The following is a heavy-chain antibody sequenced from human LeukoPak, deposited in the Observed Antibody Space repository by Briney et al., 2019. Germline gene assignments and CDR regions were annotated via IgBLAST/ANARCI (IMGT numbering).Heavy chain of an antibody. CDR2: IFYTGKT. CDR3: ARVFDS. J-gene: IGHJ4*02. CDR1: GGSVYTSDYY. V-gene: IGHV4-39*07. Sequence: SETLSLTCTDSGGSVYTSDYYWGWVRQPPGKGPEWIGDIFYTGKTNYNPSLKSRVSISIDTSKNQLSLKLTSVTAADTAVYYCARVFDSWSQGTLVTVSS.